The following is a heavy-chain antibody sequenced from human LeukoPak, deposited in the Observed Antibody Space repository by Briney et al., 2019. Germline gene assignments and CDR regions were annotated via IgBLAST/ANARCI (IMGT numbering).Heavy chain of an antibody. D-gene: IGHD3-22*01. CDR3: ARATYYYDSSGYAIDY. CDR1: GYSFTSYW. V-gene: IGHV5-51*01. Sequence: GESLKISCNGSGYSFTSYWIGWVRQMPGKGLEWMGIIYPGDSDTRYSPSFQGQVTISADKSISTAYLQRSSRKASDTAMYYCARATYYYDSSGYAIDYWGQGTLVTVSS. J-gene: IGHJ4*02. CDR2: IYPGDSDT.